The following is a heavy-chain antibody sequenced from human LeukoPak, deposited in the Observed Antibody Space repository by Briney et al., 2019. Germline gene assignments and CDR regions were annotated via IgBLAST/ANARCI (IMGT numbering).Heavy chain of an antibody. D-gene: IGHD3-3*01. CDR2: IYYSGGT. CDR1: GGSISSGNYY. V-gene: IGHV4-39*01. Sequence: PSEALSLTCTVSGGSISSGNYYWGWIRQPPGKGLKWIGSIYYSGGTYYNPSLKSRVTISLDTSKNQFSLKLSSVTAADTAVYYCARCGYYDFWSGYNPATFDSWGQGTLVTVSS. J-gene: IGHJ4*02. CDR3: ARCGYYDFWSGYNPATFDS.